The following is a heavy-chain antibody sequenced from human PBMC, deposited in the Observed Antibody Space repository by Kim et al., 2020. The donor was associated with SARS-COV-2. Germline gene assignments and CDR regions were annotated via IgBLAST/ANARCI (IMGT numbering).Heavy chain of an antibody. Sequence: GGSLRLSCTASGFTIGPHSIHWVRQAPDKGLEWVATTFFDSTSEYYADSVKGRFTISRDNSKNTVYLQMNSLRVEDTAVYYCAKDNGDGFVYWGQGTLVTVSS. V-gene: IGHV3-33*06. D-gene: IGHD2-8*01. CDR1: GFTIGPHS. CDR2: TFFDSTSE. J-gene: IGHJ4*02. CDR3: AKDNGDGFVY.